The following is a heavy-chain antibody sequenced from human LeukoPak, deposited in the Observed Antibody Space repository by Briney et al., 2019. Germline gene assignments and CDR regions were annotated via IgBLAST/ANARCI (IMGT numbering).Heavy chain of an antibody. V-gene: IGHV3-23*01. CDR2: ISGSGGST. CDR1: GFTFSSYW. Sequence: PGGSLRLSCVASGFTFSSYWMHWVRQDPRKGLEWVSAISGSGGSTYYADSVKGRFTISRDNSKNTLYLQMNSLRAEDTAVYYCAKARSRGSGYFDYWGQGTLVTVSS. D-gene: IGHD2-2*01. J-gene: IGHJ4*02. CDR3: AKARSRGSGYFDY.